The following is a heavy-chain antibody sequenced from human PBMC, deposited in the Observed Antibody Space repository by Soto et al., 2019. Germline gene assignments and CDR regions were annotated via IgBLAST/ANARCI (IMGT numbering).Heavy chain of an antibody. Sequence: SETLTLTCAASGGTISSSNWCRWVRQPPGKGLEWIGEIYHSGSTNYHPSLKSRVTISVDKSKNQFSLKLSSVTAADTAVYYSASIGQAGSFDHRGRGTLVTVSS. CDR3: ASIGQAGSFDH. D-gene: IGHD2-15*01. J-gene: IGHJ5*02. CDR1: GGTISSSNW. CDR2: IYHSGST. V-gene: IGHV4-4*02.